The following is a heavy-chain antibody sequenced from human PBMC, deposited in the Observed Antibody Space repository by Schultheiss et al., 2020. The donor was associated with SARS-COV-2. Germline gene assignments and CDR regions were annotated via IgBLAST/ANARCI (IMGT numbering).Heavy chain of an antibody. D-gene: IGHD1-26*01. V-gene: IGHV3-13*01. J-gene: IGHJ3*02. CDR2: IGTAGDT. Sequence: GGSLRLSCAASGFTFSSYAMSWVRQAPGKGLEWVSAIGTAGDTYYPGSVKGQFTISRENAKNSLYLQMNSLRAGDTAVYYCAKDASYTIVGATYDAFDIWGQGTMVTVSS. CDR3: AKDASYTIVGATYDAFDI. CDR1: GFTFSSYA.